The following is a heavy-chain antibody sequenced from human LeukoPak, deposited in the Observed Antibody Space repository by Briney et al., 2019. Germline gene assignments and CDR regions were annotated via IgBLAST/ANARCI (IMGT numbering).Heavy chain of an antibody. CDR2: IFYTGFT. D-gene: IGHD4-11*01. V-gene: IGHV4-59*08. CDR3: ARHKAPRTTVTTEFDY. Sequence: SETLSLTCTVSDGSISDSYWSWIRQSPGKGLEWIGYIFYTGFTHYNPSLESRVTISADKSISTAYLQWSSLKASDTAMYYCARHKAPRTTVTTEFDYWGQGTLVTVSS. CDR1: DGSISDSY. J-gene: IGHJ4*02.